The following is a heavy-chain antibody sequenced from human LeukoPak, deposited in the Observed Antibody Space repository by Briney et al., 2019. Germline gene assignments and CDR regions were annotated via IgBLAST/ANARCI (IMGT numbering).Heavy chain of an antibody. D-gene: IGHD3-10*02. CDR3: AELGITMIGGV. Sequence: PSGSLTLSCAASGFTFSSYWMSWVRQAPGKGLEWVANIKQDGSEKYYVDSVKGRFTISRDNAKNSLYLQMNSLRAEDTAVYYCAELGITMIGGVWGKGTTVTISS. CDR1: GFTFSSYW. J-gene: IGHJ6*04. V-gene: IGHV3-7*01. CDR2: IKQDGSEK.